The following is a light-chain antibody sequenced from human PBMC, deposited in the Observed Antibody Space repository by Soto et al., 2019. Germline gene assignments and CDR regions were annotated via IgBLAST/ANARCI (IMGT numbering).Light chain of an antibody. CDR3: QQYADWPRT. V-gene: IGKV3-15*01. J-gene: IGKJ1*01. CDR2: GAS. CDR1: QSVSSN. Sequence: EIVMRQSPATLSVSPGERATLSCRASQSVSSNLAWYQQKPGQAPRLLIYGASTRATGIPARFSGSGSGTEFTLTISSLQSGDFAVYYCQQYADWPRTFGQGTKVDIK.